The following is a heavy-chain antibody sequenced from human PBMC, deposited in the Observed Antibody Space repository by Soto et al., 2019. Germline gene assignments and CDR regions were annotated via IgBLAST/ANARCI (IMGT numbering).Heavy chain of an antibody. Sequence: SETLSLTCAVYGGSFSGYYWSWIRQPPGKGLEWIGEINHSGSTNYNPSLKSRVTISLDTSKNQFSLKLSSVTAADTAVYYCARQPYYGDYVRYYYYGMDVWGQGTTVTVSS. CDR3: ARQPYYGDYVRYYYYGMDV. V-gene: IGHV4-34*01. J-gene: IGHJ6*02. CDR1: GGSFSGYY. D-gene: IGHD4-17*01. CDR2: INHSGST.